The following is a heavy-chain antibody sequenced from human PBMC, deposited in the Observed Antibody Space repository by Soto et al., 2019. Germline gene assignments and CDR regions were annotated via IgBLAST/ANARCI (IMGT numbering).Heavy chain of an antibody. CDR1: GFTFSTYW. CDR3: ARDNRWFGELSVSMDV. V-gene: IGHV3-74*01. J-gene: IGHJ6*02. CDR2: INSDGSSI. D-gene: IGHD3-10*01. Sequence: GGSLRLSCGASGFTFSTYWMHWVRQAPGKGLLWVSRINSDGSSITYADSVKGRFTISRDNSKNTLYLQMNSLRAEDTAVYYCARDNRWFGELSVSMDVWGQGATVTVSS.